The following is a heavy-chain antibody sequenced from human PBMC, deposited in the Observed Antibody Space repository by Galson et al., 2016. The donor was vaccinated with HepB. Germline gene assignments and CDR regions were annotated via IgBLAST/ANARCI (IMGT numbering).Heavy chain of an antibody. CDR1: GFTFSAYA. CDR3: VADHGGLDCFDF. CDR2: ISESGANT. Sequence: SLRLSCAASGFTFSAYAMAWARQAPGKGLEWVSGISESGANTYYADSVRGRFSISRDDSKSTLYLQMTNLRVEDTALYYCVADHGGLDCFDFWGRGTMVTVSS. V-gene: IGHV3-23*01. J-gene: IGHJ3*01. D-gene: IGHD4-23*01.